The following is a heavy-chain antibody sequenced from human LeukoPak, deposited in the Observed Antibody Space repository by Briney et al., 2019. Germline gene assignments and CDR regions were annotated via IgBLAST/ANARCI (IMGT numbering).Heavy chain of an antibody. J-gene: IGHJ4*02. CDR2: IYHSGST. CDR1: GYSISSDNY. Sequence: SETLSLTCAVSGYSISSDNYWVWIRQPPGQGLEWTGGIYHSGSTYYNPSLKSRVTMSVDTSKNQFSLKLSSVTAADTAVYYCARAPRDSSSSNCTRRFDYWGQGTLVTVSS. CDR3: ARAPRDSSSSNCTRRFDY. D-gene: IGHD3-22*01. V-gene: IGHV4-38-2*01.